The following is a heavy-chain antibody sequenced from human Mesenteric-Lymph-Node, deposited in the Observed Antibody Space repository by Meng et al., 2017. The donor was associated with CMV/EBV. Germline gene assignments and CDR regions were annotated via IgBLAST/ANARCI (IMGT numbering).Heavy chain of an antibody. J-gene: IGHJ4*02. CDR3: AKDLYGGSYYPRPFDY. CDR1: GFTFSSYD. D-gene: IGHD1-26*01. Sequence: GGSLRLSCAASGFTFSSYDMSWVRQAPGKGLEWVSAISGSAIDTYYADSLKGRFTISRDNSKDTLYLQMNSLRADDTAVYYCAKDLYGGSYYPRPFDYWGQGTLVTVSS. V-gene: IGHV3-23*01. CDR2: ISGSAIDT.